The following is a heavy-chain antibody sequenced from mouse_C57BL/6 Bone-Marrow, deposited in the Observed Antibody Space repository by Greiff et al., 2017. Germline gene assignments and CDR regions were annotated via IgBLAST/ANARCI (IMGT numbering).Heavy chain of an antibody. V-gene: IGHV1-64*01. D-gene: IGHD3-2*02. CDR1: GYTFTSYW. CDR2: IHPNSGST. CDR3: AREDSSGYLFAH. Sequence: QVQLQQPGAELVKPGASVKLSCKASGYTFTSYWMHWVKQRPGQGLEWIGMIHPNSGSTNYNEKFKSKATLTVDKSSSTAYMQLSSLTSEDSAVYYCAREDSSGYLFAHWGQGTLVTVSA. J-gene: IGHJ3*01.